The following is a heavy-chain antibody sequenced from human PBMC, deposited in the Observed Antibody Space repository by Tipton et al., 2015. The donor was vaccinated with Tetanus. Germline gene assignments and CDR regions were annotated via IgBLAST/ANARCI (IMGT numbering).Heavy chain of an antibody. Sequence: VQLVQSGGGLIQPGGSLRLSCAASGFTVSSNYMSWVRQAPGKGLEWVSVINWDADQRYYEDSVKGRFTISRDNGKNSLYLQMNSLRTEDSAFYYCAKDMGGYSGLDHWGQGTLVTVSS. CDR1: GFTVSSNY. V-gene: IGHV3-43*01. J-gene: IGHJ4*02. CDR2: INWDADQR. D-gene: IGHD5-18*01. CDR3: AKDMGGYSGLDH.